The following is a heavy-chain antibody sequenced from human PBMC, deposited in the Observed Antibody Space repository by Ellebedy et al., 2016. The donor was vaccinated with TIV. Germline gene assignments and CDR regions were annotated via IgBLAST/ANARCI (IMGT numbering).Heavy chain of an antibody. V-gene: IGHV4-59*01. D-gene: IGHD3-16*01. CDR1: GGSLSNYH. J-gene: IGHJ4*02. CDR2: INFSGST. Sequence: SETLSLTCTVSGGSLSNYHWTWIRQSPEKGLEWIGYINFSGSTNYNPSLKSRVTISADTSKNQFSLKLTSVTAADTAVYDCGSGGGPIPHLWGQGTLVTVSS. CDR3: GSGGGPIPHL.